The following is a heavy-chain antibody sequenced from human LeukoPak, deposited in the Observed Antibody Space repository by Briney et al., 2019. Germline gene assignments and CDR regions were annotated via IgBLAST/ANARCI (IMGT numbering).Heavy chain of an antibody. V-gene: IGHV3-53*01. CDR1: GFTVSSNY. Sequence: GGSLRLSCAASGFTVSSNYMSWVRQAPGKGLEWVSVIYSGGSTYYADSVKGRFTISRDNSKNTLYLQMNSLRAEDTAVYYCAKPVRGKGHYFDYWGQGTLVTVSS. D-gene: IGHD1-14*01. CDR2: IYSGGST. CDR3: AKPVRGKGHYFDY. J-gene: IGHJ4*02.